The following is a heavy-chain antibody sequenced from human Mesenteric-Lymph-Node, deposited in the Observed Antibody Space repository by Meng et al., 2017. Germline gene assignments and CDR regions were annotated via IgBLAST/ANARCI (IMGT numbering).Heavy chain of an antibody. V-gene: IGHV3-74*01. CDR2: INSDGSST. D-gene: IGHD5-18*01. CDR1: GFTFSSYW. J-gene: IGHJ4*02. Sequence: ELWLVESGGAFVQPWAALGLSSAASGFTFSSYWMHWVLQAPGKGLVWVSRINSDGSSTSYADSVKGPFTISRDNAKNTLYLQMNSLRAEDTAVYYCAAAMGSFWGQGALVTVSS. CDR3: AAAMGSF.